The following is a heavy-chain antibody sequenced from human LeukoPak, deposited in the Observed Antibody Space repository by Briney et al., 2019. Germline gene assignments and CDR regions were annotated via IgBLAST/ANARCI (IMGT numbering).Heavy chain of an antibody. CDR3: ARDAAEMATIALDY. CDR2: ISAYNGNT. D-gene: IGHD5-24*01. V-gene: IGHV1-18*01. CDR1: GYTFTSYG. Sequence: ASVKVSCKASGYTFTSYGISWVRQAPGQGLEWMGWISAYNGNTNYAQKLQGRVTMTTDTSTSTAYMELRSLRSEDTAVYYCARDAAEMATIALDYWGQGTLVTVSS. J-gene: IGHJ4*02.